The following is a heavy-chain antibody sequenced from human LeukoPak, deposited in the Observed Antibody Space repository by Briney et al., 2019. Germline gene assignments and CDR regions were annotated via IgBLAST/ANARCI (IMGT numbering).Heavy chain of an antibody. V-gene: IGHV4-39*07. CDR1: GGSISSSSYY. D-gene: IGHD3-22*01. J-gene: IGHJ4*02. CDR2: IYYSGST. CDR3: ATQYDVSSAVYRKDY. Sequence: SETLSLTCTVSGGSISSSSYYWGWIRQPPGKGLEWIGSIYYSGSTYYNPSLKSRVTISVDTSKNQFSLKLSSVTAADTAVYYCATQYDVSSAVYRKDYWGQGTLVTISS.